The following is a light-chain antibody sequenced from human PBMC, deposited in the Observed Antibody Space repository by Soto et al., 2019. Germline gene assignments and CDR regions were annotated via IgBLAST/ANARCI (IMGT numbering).Light chain of an antibody. CDR2: DVS. CDR3: CSYAGSYTWV. CDR1: SSDVGGYNY. V-gene: IGLV2-11*01. Sequence: QSALTQPRSVSGSPGQSVTISCTGTSSDVGGYNYVSWYQQHPGKAPKLMIYDVSKRPSGIPDRFSGSKSGNTASLTISGLQAEDEDYYYCCSYAGSYTWVFGGGTKLTVL. J-gene: IGLJ2*01.